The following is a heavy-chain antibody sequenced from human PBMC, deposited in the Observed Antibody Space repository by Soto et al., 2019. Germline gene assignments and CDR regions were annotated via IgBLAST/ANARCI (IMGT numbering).Heavy chain of an antibody. CDR3: AHSGFRGRISSWYPPGGN. CDR2: IYWNDDK. D-gene: IGHD6-13*01. J-gene: IGHJ4*02. Sequence: QITLKESGPTLVKPTQTLTLTCTFSGFSLSTSGVGVGWIRQPPGKALEWLALIYWNDDKRYSPSLKSRLTITKDTSKNQVVLTMTNMDPVDTATYYCAHSGFRGRISSWYPPGGNWGQGTLVTVSS. V-gene: IGHV2-5*01. CDR1: GFSLSTSGVG.